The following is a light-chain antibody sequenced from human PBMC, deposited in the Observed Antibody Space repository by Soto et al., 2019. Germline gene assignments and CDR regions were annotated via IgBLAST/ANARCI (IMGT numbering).Light chain of an antibody. V-gene: IGLV2-14*01. CDR3: SSYTPTIEV. Sequence: QSALTQPASVSGSPGQSITISCTGTSSDVGSYDYVSWYQQHPGKAPKLMICEVSNRPSGISNRFSGSKSGNTASLTISGLQAEDEADYFCSSYTPTIEVSGTGTKLTVL. J-gene: IGLJ1*01. CDR1: SSDVGSYDY. CDR2: EVS.